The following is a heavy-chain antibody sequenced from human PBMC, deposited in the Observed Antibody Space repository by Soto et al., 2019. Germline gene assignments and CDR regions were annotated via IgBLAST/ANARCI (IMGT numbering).Heavy chain of an antibody. Sequence: ELQLVESGGGLIQPGGSLRLSCAASGFTVTRNYMTWVRLAPGKGLECVSVIHPGGITFYTDSVKGRFTVSRDESKNTLYLQMTTLRVEDTAVYYCATGGSKRVRGAIVEVFHLEYWGRGTVVTVSS. J-gene: IGHJ4*02. D-gene: IGHD3-10*01. CDR2: IHPGGIT. CDR3: ATGGSKRVRGAIVEVFHLEY. V-gene: IGHV3-53*02. CDR1: GFTVTRNY.